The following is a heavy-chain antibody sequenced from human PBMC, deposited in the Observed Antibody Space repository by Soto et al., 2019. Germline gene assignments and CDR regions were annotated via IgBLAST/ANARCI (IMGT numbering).Heavy chain of an antibody. J-gene: IGHJ4*02. Sequence: QVQLVQSGAEVKKPEASVKVSCKASGYTFTSYDIKWVRQVTGQGLEWMGWMNPSTGSTGFAQKFQGRVTMISNTSISTAYLELSSLTSEDTAVYYCARGRLVAGTVDYWGQGTLVTVSS. CDR2: MNPSTGST. V-gene: IGHV1-8*01. D-gene: IGHD6-19*01. CDR1: GYTFTSYD. CDR3: ARGRLVAGTVDY.